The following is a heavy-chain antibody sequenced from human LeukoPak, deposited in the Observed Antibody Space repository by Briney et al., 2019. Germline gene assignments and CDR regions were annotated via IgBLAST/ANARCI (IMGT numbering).Heavy chain of an antibody. D-gene: IGHD5-12*01. Sequence: GGSLRLSCAASGFTFSDYTMNWVRQAPGKGLEWVSSIVRSGTYVYYADSLKGRFTISRDNAKNSLYLQMNSLRAEDTAVYYCATSGYNSDYFDLWGQGTLVTVSS. CDR3: ATSGYNSDYFDL. CDR1: GFTFSDYT. V-gene: IGHV3-21*01. J-gene: IGHJ4*02. CDR2: IVRSGTYV.